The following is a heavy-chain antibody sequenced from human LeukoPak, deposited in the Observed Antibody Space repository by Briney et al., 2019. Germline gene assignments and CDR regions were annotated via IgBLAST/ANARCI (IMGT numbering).Heavy chain of an antibody. Sequence: AGGSLRLSCAASGFTFSSYAMSWVRQAPGKGLEWVSAISGSGGSTYYADSVKGRFTISRDNSKNTLYLQMNSLRAEDTAVYYCARDEKITMVRGVITQESDYWGQGTLVTVSS. CDR2: ISGSGGST. D-gene: IGHD3-10*01. CDR3: ARDEKITMVRGVITQESDY. J-gene: IGHJ4*02. V-gene: IGHV3-23*01. CDR1: GFTFSSYA.